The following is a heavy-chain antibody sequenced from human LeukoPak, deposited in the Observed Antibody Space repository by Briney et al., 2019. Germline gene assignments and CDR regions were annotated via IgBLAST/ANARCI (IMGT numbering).Heavy chain of an antibody. D-gene: IGHD5-24*01. J-gene: IGHJ6*03. CDR3: ARGCGVDGYNCYYYYYMDV. V-gene: IGHV1-8*02. CDR2: IDPNSGNT. Sequence: ASVKVSCKASAYTFSNYDIHWVRQATGQGLEWMGWIDPNSGNTGYAQKLQGRVTMTTDTSTSTAYMELRSLRSDDTAVYYCARGCGVDGYNCYYYYYMDVWGKGTTVTVSS. CDR1: AYTFSNYD.